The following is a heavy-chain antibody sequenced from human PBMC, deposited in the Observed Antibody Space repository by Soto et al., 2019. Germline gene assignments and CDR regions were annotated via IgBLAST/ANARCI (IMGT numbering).Heavy chain of an antibody. D-gene: IGHD6-19*01. CDR1: GGPFSSYA. CDR2: IIPIFGTA. Sequence: SVKVSCKASGGPFSSYAISWGRQAPGQGLEWMGGIIPIFGTANYAQKFQGRVTITADESTSTAYMELSSLRSEDTAVYYCARQKTQWLVRFDYWGQGTLVTVSS. V-gene: IGHV1-69*13. CDR3: ARQKTQWLVRFDY. J-gene: IGHJ4*02.